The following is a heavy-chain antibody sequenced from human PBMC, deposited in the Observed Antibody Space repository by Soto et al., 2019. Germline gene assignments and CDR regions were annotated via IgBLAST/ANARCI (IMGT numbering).Heavy chain of an antibody. Sequence: QVQLVESGGGVVQPGRSLRLSCAVSGFTFDSYPMHWVRQAPGKGLEWVAVVSYNGTKEYYADSVKGRFTISRDNSKGTLSLQIDSLRADDTAVYYCARAEYSSSWSSYYYYYGMDVWGQGTTVTVSS. J-gene: IGHJ6*02. CDR3: ARAEYSSSWSSYYYYYGMDV. CDR2: VSYNGTKE. D-gene: IGHD6-13*01. V-gene: IGHV3-30*14. CDR1: GFTFDSYP.